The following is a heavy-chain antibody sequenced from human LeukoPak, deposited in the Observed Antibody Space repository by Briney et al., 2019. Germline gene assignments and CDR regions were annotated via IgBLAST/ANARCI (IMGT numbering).Heavy chain of an antibody. V-gene: IGHV4-34*01. CDR2: INHSGST. Sequence: SETLSLTCAVYGGSFSGYYWSWIRQPPGKGLEWIGEINHSGSTNYNPSLKSRVTISVDTSKNQFSLKLSSVTAADAAVYYCARGCYCSSTSCYKDFDYWGQGTLVTVSS. J-gene: IGHJ4*02. CDR3: ARGCYCSSTSCYKDFDY. D-gene: IGHD2-2*02. CDR1: GGSFSGYY.